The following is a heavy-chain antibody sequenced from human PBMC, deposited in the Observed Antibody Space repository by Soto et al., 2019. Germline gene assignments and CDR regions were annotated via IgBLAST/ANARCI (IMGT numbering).Heavy chain of an antibody. V-gene: IGHV3-30*18. CDR3: AKEQDIYGDYGSYYYYGMDV. D-gene: IGHD4-17*01. Sequence: QVQLVESGGGVVQPGRSLRLSCAASGFTFSSYGMHWVRQAPGKGLEWVAVISYDGSNKYYADSVKGRFTISRDNSKNTLYLQMNSLRAEDTAVYYCAKEQDIYGDYGSYYYYGMDVWGQGTTVTVSS. CDR1: GFTFSSYG. CDR2: ISYDGSNK. J-gene: IGHJ6*02.